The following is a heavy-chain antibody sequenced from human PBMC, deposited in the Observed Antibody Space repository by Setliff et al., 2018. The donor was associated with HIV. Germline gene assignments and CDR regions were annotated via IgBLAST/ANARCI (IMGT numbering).Heavy chain of an antibody. CDR3: SGSYLFDY. Sequence: SVKVSCKASGGTFSSYAISWVRQAPGQGLEWMGGIIPIFGTTNYAQKFQGRVTITTDESTTTAYMELSSLRSEDTALYYCSGSYLFDYWGQGTLVTVSS. CDR2: IIPIFGTT. CDR1: GGTFSSYA. D-gene: IGHD3-10*01. J-gene: IGHJ4*02. V-gene: IGHV1-69*05.